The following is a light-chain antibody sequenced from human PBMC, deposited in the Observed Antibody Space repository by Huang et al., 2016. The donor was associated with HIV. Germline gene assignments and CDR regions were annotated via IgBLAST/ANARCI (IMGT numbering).Light chain of an antibody. Sequence: EIVLTQSPAALSVSPGERVTLSCRASQSLTNNLAWYHQIPGQAPRLLIYGASSRATGISARFSGRGSGTEFTLTISSLQSEDSAVYFCQQYNEWPLTFGGGTKVEIK. CDR2: GAS. CDR1: QSLTNN. CDR3: QQYNEWPLT. V-gene: IGKV3-15*01. J-gene: IGKJ4*01.